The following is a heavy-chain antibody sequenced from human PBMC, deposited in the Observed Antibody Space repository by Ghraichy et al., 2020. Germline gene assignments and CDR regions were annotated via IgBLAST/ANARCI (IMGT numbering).Heavy chain of an antibody. Sequence: SETLSLTCTVSGGSISSYYWSWIRQPPGKGLEWIGYIYYSGSTNYNPSLKSRVTISVDTSKNQFSLKLSSVTAADTAVYYCARQGVYSMYYYAFDYWGQGTLVTVSS. D-gene: IGHD3-10*01. V-gene: IGHV4-59*01. CDR1: GGSISSYY. CDR3: ARQGVYSMYYYAFDY. J-gene: IGHJ4*02. CDR2: IYYSGST.